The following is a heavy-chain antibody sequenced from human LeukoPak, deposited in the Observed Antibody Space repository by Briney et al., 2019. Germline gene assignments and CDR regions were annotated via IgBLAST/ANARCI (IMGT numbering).Heavy chain of an antibody. CDR3: ARHGYDDAFDI. D-gene: IGHD6-13*01. CDR1: GGSISSYY. J-gene: IGHJ3*02. CDR2: IYTSGST. V-gene: IGHV4-4*09. Sequence: PSETLSLTCAVSGGSISSYYWSWIRQPPGKGLEWIGYIYTSGSTNYNPSLKSRVTTSVDTSKNQFSLKLSSVTAADTAVYYCARHGYDDAFDIWGQGTMVTVSS.